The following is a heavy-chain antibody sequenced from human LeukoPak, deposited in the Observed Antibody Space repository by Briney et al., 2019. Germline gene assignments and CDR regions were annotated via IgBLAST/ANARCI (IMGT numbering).Heavy chain of an antibody. CDR2: IIAMCGRG. CDR1: GGTFSRYA. CDR3: ARDRDFWSGYYDFDY. Sequence: XVKVSCKASGGTFSRYAISGVGQGPGQGREGRGGIIAMCGRGKYAQKFQGRVTITAEENTRRVYMEMSSVRSEDTAVYYCARDRDFWSGYYDFDYWGQGTLVTVSS. D-gene: IGHD3-3*01. V-gene: IGHV1-69*13. J-gene: IGHJ4*02.